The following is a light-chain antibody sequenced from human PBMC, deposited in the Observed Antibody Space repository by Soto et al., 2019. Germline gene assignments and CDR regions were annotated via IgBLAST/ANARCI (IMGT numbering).Light chain of an antibody. Sequence: IQLTQSPSSLSASVGYRVTITCRASQDSTKYLAWYQQKPGKAPNLLIYDASTLHSGVPSRFSGSGSGTEFTLTISSLQPDDFATYYCQQYNSYSRTFGQGTKVDIK. CDR2: DAS. J-gene: IGKJ1*01. CDR3: QQYNSYSRT. CDR1: QDSTKY. V-gene: IGKV1-9*01.